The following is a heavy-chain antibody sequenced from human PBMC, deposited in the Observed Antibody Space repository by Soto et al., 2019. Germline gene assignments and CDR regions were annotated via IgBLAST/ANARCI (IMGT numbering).Heavy chain of an antibody. CDR1: GGSISSYY. V-gene: IGHV4-59*08. Sequence: SETLSLTCTVSGGSISSYYWSWIRQPPGKGLEWIGYIYYSGSTNYNPSLKSRVTISVDTSKNQFSLKLSSVTAADTAVYYCARHGHNRGINFDYWGQGTLVTVSS. J-gene: IGHJ4*02. D-gene: IGHD1-26*01. CDR2: IYYSGST. CDR3: ARHGHNRGINFDY.